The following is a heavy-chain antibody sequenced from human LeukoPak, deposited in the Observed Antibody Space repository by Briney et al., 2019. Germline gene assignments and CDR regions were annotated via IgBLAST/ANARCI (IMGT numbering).Heavy chain of an antibody. CDR1: RFTFSSYA. Sequence: GGSLRLSCAASRFTFSSYAMHWVRQATGEGLERVAVISYDGSNKYYADSVKGRFTISRDKSKNTLYLQMNRLRSEDTALYCLARGIGPYCCYFDYWGQGTLVTVSS. V-gene: IGHV3-30-3*01. J-gene: IGHJ4*02. CDR3: ARGIGPYCCYFDY. D-gene: IGHD2-21*02. CDR2: ISYDGSNK.